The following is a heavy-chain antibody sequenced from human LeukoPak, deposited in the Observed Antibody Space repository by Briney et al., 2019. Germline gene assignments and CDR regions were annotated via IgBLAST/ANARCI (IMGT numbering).Heavy chain of an antibody. CDR1: GGSFSGYY. Sequence: KASETLSLTCAVYGGSFSGYYWSWIRQPPGKGLEWIGEINHSGSTNYNPSLKSRLTISVDTSKHQFSLWLSSVTAADTAVYYCARDKSGYGMGDYWGQGTLVTVSS. CDR2: INHSGST. V-gene: IGHV4-34*01. CDR3: ARDKSGYGMGDY. D-gene: IGHD5-12*01. J-gene: IGHJ4*02.